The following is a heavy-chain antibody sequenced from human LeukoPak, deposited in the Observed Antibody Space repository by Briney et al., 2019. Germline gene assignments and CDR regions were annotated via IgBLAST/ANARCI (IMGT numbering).Heavy chain of an antibody. CDR2: IYYSGST. CDR3: ARGEEDV. Sequence: RSSQTLSLTCTVSGGSISSHYWSWIRQPPGKGLEWIGYIYYSGSTNYNPSLKSRVTISVDTSKNQFSLKLSSVTAADTAVYYCARGEEDVWGKGTTVTVSS. V-gene: IGHV4-59*11. J-gene: IGHJ6*04. CDR1: GGSISSHY. D-gene: IGHD1-26*01.